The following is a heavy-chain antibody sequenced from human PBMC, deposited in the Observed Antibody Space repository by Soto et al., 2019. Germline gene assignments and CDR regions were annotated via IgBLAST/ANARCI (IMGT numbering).Heavy chain of an antibody. D-gene: IGHD3-3*01. CDR3: ASPPPYDFWSGYYMDYYYYYMDV. Sequence: PGGSLRLSCAASGFTFSSYSMNWVRQAPGKGLEWVSYISSSSSTIYYADSVKGRFTISRDNAKNSLYLQMNSLRAEDTAVYYCASPPPYDFWSGYYMDYYYYYMDVWGKGTTVTVSS. V-gene: IGHV3-48*01. J-gene: IGHJ6*03. CDR2: ISSSSSTI. CDR1: GFTFSSYS.